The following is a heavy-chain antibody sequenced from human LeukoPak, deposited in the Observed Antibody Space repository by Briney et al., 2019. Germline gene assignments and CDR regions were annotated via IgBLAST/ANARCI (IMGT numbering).Heavy chain of an antibody. CDR3: ARGAMYYYGSGSYSGVFDY. V-gene: IGHV4-30-4*01. CDR1: VGSISSGDYY. Sequence: SETLSLTCTVSVGSISSGDYYWSWVRQPPGKGLECIGYFYYSGSTYYNSSLKSRVTISVDTSKNQFSLKLSSVTAADTAVYYCARGAMYYYGSGSYSGVFDYWGQGTLVTVSS. CDR2: FYYSGST. J-gene: IGHJ4*02. D-gene: IGHD3-10*01.